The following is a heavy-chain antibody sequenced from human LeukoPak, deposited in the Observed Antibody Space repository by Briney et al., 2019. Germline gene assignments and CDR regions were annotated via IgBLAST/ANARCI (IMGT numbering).Heavy chain of an antibody. V-gene: IGHV4-30-4*01. CDR3: ARMVGSNTPIRLDP. Sequence: PSETLSLTCTVSGDSINNGDYFWSWIRQSPGTGLEWIGYIYYTGSTYDNPSLESRVIISIDTSKNQFSLRLNSVTATDTAVYFCARMVGSNTPIRLDPWGQGTLVTVSS. D-gene: IGHD4-23*01. CDR1: GDSINNGDYF. J-gene: IGHJ5*02. CDR2: IYYTGST.